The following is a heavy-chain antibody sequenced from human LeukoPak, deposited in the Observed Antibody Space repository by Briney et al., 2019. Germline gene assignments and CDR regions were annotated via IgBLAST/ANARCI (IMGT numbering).Heavy chain of an antibody. CDR3: ARPPRPYYYYYMDV. D-gene: IGHD6-6*01. CDR1: GGTFSSYA. CDR2: IIPSFGTA. J-gene: IGHJ6*03. Sequence: SVKVSCKASGGTFSSYAISWVRQAPGQGLEWMGGIIPSFGTANYAQKFQGRVTITADESTSTAYMELSSLRSEDTAVYYCARPPRPYYYYYMDVWGKGTTVTVSS. V-gene: IGHV1-69*13.